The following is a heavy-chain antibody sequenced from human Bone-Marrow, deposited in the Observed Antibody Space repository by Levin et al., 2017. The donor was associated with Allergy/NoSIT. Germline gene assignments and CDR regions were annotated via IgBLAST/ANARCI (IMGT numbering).Heavy chain of an antibody. CDR2: IYYSGST. Sequence: GSLRLSCTVSGGSISSYYWSWIRQPPGKGLEWIGYIYYSGSTNYNPSLKSRVTISVDTSKNQFSLKLSSVTAADTAVYYCARDGYYDSSGYYQFDYWGQGTLVTVSS. V-gene: IGHV4-59*01. CDR1: GGSISSYY. J-gene: IGHJ4*02. D-gene: IGHD3-22*01. CDR3: ARDGYYDSSGYYQFDY.